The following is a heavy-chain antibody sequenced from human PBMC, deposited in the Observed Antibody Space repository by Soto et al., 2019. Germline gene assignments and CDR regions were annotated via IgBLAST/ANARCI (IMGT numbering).Heavy chain of an antibody. CDR2: IGWDGSST. D-gene: IGHD1-26*01. CDR1: GFTFDDYT. J-gene: IGHJ4*02. Sequence: GGSLRLSCAASGFTFDDYTMHWVRQAPGRGLEWVSLIGWDGSSTYYADSVKGRFTISRDNGKNSLYLQMNSLTTEDTALYYCAKDMGGSNDYWGQGTLVTVSS. CDR3: AKDMGGSNDY. V-gene: IGHV3-43*01.